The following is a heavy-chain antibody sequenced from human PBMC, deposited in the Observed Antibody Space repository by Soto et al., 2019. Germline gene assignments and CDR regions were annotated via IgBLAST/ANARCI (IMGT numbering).Heavy chain of an antibody. CDR2: IKSKTDGGTT. V-gene: IGHV3-15*01. CDR1: GFTFSNAW. Sequence: GGSLRLSCAASGFTFSNAWMSWVRQAPGKGLEWVGRIKSKTDGGTTDYAAPVKGRFTISRDDSKNTLYLQMNSLKTEDTAVYYCTTDSSPYYDILTGYPLGYWGQGILVTVSS. CDR3: TTDSSPYYDILTGYPLGY. J-gene: IGHJ4*02. D-gene: IGHD3-9*01.